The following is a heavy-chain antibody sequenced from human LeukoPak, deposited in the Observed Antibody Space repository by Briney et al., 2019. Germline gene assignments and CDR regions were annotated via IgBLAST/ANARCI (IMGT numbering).Heavy chain of an antibody. D-gene: IGHD1-26*01. J-gene: IGHJ3*02. CDR1: GFTFSRYS. Sequence: GGSLRLSCAASGFTFSRYSMNWVRQAPGKGLEWVSSISSSSSYIYYADSVRGRFTISRDDAKNSLYLQMSSLRAEDTAVYYCAGDPTSSWETAFDIWGQGTMVTVSS. CDR3: AGDPTSSWETAFDI. CDR2: ISSSSSYI. V-gene: IGHV3-21*01.